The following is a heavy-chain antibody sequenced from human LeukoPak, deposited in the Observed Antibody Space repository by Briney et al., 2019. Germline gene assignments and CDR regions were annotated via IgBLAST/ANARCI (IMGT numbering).Heavy chain of an antibody. CDR2: ITWDGAEI. CDR3: ATGSSSGYHYIDV. V-gene: IGHV3-43D*03. Sequence: RLGGSLRLSCAASGFDFHLYAMHWVRQVPGKGLDWVSLITWDGAEIYYGDSVKGRFTISRDNSKNSLYLQMHSLTTEDTAIYYCATGSSSGYHYIDVWGKGTTVTVSS. CDR1: GFDFHLYA. J-gene: IGHJ6*03. D-gene: IGHD6-6*01.